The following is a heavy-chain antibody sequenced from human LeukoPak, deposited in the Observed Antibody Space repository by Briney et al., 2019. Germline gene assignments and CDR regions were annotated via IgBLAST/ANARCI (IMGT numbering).Heavy chain of an antibody. D-gene: IGHD1-26*01. J-gene: IGHJ5*02. Sequence: SETLSLTCTVSGDSISSYCWSWIRQPPGKGLEWIGYMYYSGSTNYNPSLKSRVTISVDTSKNQFSLKLSSVTAADTAVYYCARGIIVGATWGENYNCFDPWGQGTLVTVSS. CDR3: ARGIIVGATWGENYNCFDP. CDR2: MYYSGST. CDR1: GDSISSYC. V-gene: IGHV4-59*01.